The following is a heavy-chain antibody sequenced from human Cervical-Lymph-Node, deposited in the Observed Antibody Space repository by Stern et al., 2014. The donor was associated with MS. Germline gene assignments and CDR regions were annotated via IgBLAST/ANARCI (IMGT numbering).Heavy chain of an antibody. V-gene: IGHV4-59*01. J-gene: IGHJ5*02. CDR2: IYYSGST. CDR1: GGSISSYY. CDR3: ARGCSGGSCLLDP. D-gene: IGHD2-15*01. Sequence: QLQLQESGPGLVKPSETLSLTCTVSGGSISSYYWSWIRQPPGKGLEWIGYIYYSGSTNYNPSLKSRVTISVDTSKNQSSLKLRSVTAADTAVYYCARGCSGGSCLLDPWGQGTLVTVSS.